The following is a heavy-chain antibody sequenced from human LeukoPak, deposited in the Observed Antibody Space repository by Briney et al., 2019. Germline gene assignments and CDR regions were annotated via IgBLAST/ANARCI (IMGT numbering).Heavy chain of an antibody. J-gene: IGHJ4*02. Sequence: ASVKVSCKASGYTFTSYGISWVRQAPGQGLEWVGWISAYNGNTNYAQKLQGRVTMTTDTSTSTAYMELRSLRSDDTAVYYCAREVAAAGTVDYWGQGTLVTVSS. CDR1: GYTFTSYG. V-gene: IGHV1-18*01. D-gene: IGHD6-13*01. CDR3: AREVAAAGTVDY. CDR2: ISAYNGNT.